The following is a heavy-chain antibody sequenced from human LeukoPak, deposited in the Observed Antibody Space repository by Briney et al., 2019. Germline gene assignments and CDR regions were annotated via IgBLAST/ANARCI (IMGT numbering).Heavy chain of an antibody. CDR2: IIPIFGTA. Sequence: SVKVSCKASGGTFSSYAISWVRQAPGQGLEWMGGIIPIFGTANYAQKFQGRVTITADESTSTAYMELSSLRSEDTAVYYCAGDARYCSSTSCYRGQYYYYGMDVWGQGTTVTVSS. CDR3: AGDARYCSSTSCYRGQYYYYGMDV. CDR1: GGTFSSYA. D-gene: IGHD2-2*01. V-gene: IGHV1-69*13. J-gene: IGHJ6*02.